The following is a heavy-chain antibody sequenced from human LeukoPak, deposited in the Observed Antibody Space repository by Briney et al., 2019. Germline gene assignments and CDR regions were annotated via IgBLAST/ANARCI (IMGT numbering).Heavy chain of an antibody. CDR2: VYYGGGT. D-gene: IGHD2-8*01. CDR3: GSRYCPSYHCNPLFQH. Sequence: SDTLSLTCTVSGASITTTYYYWSWIRQSPGKGLEWIATVYYGGGTQYKSSHPSLDSRVTISVDTSRNQFSLKLTSVTAADTAVYYCGSRYCPSYHCNPLFQHWGQGTLVSVSS. CDR1: GASITTTYYY. V-gene: IGHV4-39*01. J-gene: IGHJ1*01.